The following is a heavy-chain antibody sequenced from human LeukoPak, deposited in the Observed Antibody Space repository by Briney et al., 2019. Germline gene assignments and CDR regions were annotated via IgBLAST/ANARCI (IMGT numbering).Heavy chain of an antibody. CDR2: ISYDGSNK. J-gene: IGHJ4*02. V-gene: IGHV3-30-3*01. CDR1: GFTFSSHA. D-gene: IGHD3-3*01. CDR3: ARDLFFDAY. Sequence: PGRSLRLSCAASGFTFSSHAMHWVRQAPGKGLEWVAVISYDGSNKYYADSVKGRFTISRDNSKNTLYLQMNSLRAEDTAVYYCARDLFFDAYWGQGTLVTVSS.